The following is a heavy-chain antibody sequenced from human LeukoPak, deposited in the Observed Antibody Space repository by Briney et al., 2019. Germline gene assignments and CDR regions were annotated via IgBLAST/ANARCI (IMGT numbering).Heavy chain of an antibody. V-gene: IGHV4-59*01. D-gene: IGHD5-18*01. CDR2: IYYSEST. J-gene: IGHJ5*02. CDR3: ARSVDTAIPNWFDP. CDR1: GGSISSYY. Sequence: SETLSLTCTVSGGSISSYYWSWIRQPPGKGLEWIGYIYYSESTNYNPSLKSRVTISVDTSKNQFSLKLSSVTAADTAVYYCARSVDTAIPNWFDPWGQGTLVTVSS.